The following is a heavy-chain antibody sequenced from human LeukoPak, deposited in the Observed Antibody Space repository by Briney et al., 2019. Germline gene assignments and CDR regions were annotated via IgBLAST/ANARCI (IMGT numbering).Heavy chain of an antibody. Sequence: ASVKVSCKASGYTFTSYAMNWVRQAPGQGLEWMGWINTNTGNPTYAQGFTGRFVFPLDTSVSTAYLQISSLKAEDTAAYYCARALTIFGVVIHYYYGMDVWGQGTTVTVSS. D-gene: IGHD3-3*01. CDR1: GYTFTSYA. V-gene: IGHV7-4-1*02. CDR2: INTNTGNP. CDR3: ARALTIFGVVIHYYYGMDV. J-gene: IGHJ6*02.